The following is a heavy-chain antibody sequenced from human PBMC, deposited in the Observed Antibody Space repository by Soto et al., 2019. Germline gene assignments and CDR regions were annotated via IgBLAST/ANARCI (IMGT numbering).Heavy chain of an antibody. CDR1: GFTFSSYA. CDR2: ISGSGGST. J-gene: IGHJ4*02. V-gene: IGHV3-23*01. D-gene: IGHD6-13*01. Sequence: GGSLRLSCAASGFTFSSYAMSWVRQAPGKGLEWVSAISGSGGSTYYADSVKGRFTISRDNSRNTLYLQMNSLRAEDTAVYYCAKVTSIAAAGTTPGNCDYWGQGTLVTVSS. CDR3: AKVTSIAAAGTTPGNCDY.